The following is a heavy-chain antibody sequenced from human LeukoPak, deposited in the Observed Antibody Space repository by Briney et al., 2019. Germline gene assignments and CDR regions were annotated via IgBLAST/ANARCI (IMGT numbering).Heavy chain of an antibody. D-gene: IGHD4-17*01. CDR2: ISGSGGST. V-gene: IGHV3-23*01. CDR3: AKSGYGDYPPADY. Sequence: PGGSLRLSCAASGFTFSSYSMNWVRQAPGKGLEWVSAISGSGGSTYYADSVKGRFTISRDNSKNTLYLQMNSLRAEDTAVYYCAKSGYGDYPPADYWGQGTLVTVSS. CDR1: GFTFSSYS. J-gene: IGHJ4*02.